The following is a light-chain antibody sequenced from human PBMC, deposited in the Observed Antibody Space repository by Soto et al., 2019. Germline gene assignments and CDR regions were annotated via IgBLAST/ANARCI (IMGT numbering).Light chain of an antibody. J-gene: IGKJ4*01. CDR2: GTS. CDR1: QSVSNNY. Sequence: EIVLTQSPGTLSLSPGERATLSCRASQSVSNNYLAWYQQKPGQAPRLLIYGTSNRATGIPDRFSGSGSGTDFTLTISRLEAEDFPVYYCQQYRSSPPLTFGGGTKVEIK. V-gene: IGKV3-20*01. CDR3: QQYRSSPPLT.